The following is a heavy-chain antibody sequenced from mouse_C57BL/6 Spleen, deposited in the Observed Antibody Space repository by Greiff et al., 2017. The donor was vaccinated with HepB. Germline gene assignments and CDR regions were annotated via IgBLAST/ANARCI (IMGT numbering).Heavy chain of an antibody. J-gene: IGHJ1*03. CDR3: ERSSSSHDWYFDV. CDR1: GYAFSSAW. D-gene: IGHD1-1*01. V-gene: IGHV1-82*01. Sequence: QVQLKESGPELVKPGASVKISCKASGYAFSSAWMNWVKQRPGKGLEWIGRIYPGDGDTNYNGKFKGKATLTADKSSSTAYMKLSSLTSEDSAVYFCERSSSSHDWYFDVWGTGTTVTVSS. CDR2: IYPGDGDT.